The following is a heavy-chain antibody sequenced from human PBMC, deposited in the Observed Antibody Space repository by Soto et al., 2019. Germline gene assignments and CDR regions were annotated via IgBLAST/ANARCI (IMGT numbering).Heavy chain of an antibody. CDR1: GGTFSSYA. J-gene: IGHJ5*01. CDR2: IIPIFGTA. CDR3: ARGVDYYDSSGYYPSWFDS. D-gene: IGHD3-22*01. Sequence: ASVKVSCKASGGTFSSYAISWVRQAPGQGLDWMGGIIPIFGTANYAQKFQGRVTITADESTSTAYMELSSLRSEDTAVYYCARGVDYYDSSGYYPSWFDSWGQGSLVTVSS. V-gene: IGHV1-69*13.